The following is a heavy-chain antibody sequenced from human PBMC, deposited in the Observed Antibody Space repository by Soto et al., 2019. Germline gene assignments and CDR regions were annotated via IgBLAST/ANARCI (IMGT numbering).Heavy chain of an antibody. CDR3: ARGGIYCTNGVCSFSGMDV. CDR1: GYTFTSYG. D-gene: IGHD2-8*01. CDR2: ISAYNGNT. Sequence: QVQLVQSGAEVKKPGASVKVSCKASGYTFTSYGISWVRQAPGQGLEWMGWISAYNGNTNYAQKFQGRVTMTTDTSARTAYMELRSLRSDDTAVYYWARGGIYCTNGVCSFSGMDVWGQGTTVTVSS. V-gene: IGHV1-18*01. J-gene: IGHJ6*02.